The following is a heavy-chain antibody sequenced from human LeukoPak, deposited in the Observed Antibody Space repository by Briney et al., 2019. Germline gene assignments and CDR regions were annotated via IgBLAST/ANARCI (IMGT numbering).Heavy chain of an antibody. J-gene: IGHJ6*03. D-gene: IGHD3-9*01. CDR1: GLTFSSYE. CDR2: ISSSGSTI. CDR3: AREQRYFDWLLPQTRSNYMDV. V-gene: IGHV3-48*03. Sequence: GGSLRLSCAASGLTFSSYEMNWVRQAPGKGLEWVSYISSSGSTIYYADSVKGRFTISRDNAKNSLYLQMNSLRAEDTAVYYCAREQRYFDWLLPQTRSNYMDVWGKGTTVTISS.